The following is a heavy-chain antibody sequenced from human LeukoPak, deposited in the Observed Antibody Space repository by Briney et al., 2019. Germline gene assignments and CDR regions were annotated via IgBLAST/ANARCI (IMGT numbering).Heavy chain of an antibody. CDR1: GGSFSGYY. CDR2: INHSGST. V-gene: IGHV4-34*01. D-gene: IGHD2-2*01. Sequence: SETLSLTCAVYGGSFSGYYWSWIRQPPGKGLEWIGEINHSGSTNYNPSLKSRVTISVDTSKNQFSLKLSSVTAADTAVYYCARDEGHTSYHPRWFDPWGQGTLVTVSS. J-gene: IGHJ5*02. CDR3: ARDEGHTSYHPRWFDP.